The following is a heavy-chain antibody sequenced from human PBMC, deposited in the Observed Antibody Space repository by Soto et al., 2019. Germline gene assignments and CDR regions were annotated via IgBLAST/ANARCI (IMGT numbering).Heavy chain of an antibody. Sequence: VGSLRLSCAASGFTFSRFPMHWVRQAPGKGLEWVAVISYAGSNKYYADSVRGRFTISRDNSKNTLYLQMNSLSAEDTAVYYCARERAYYFDYWGQGTLVTVSS. J-gene: IGHJ4*02. V-gene: IGHV3-30-3*01. CDR2: ISYAGSNK. CDR3: ARERAYYFDY. CDR1: GFTFSRFP.